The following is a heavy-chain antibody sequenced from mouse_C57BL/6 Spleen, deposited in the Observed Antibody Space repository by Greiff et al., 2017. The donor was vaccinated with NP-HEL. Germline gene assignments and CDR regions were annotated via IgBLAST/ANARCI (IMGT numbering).Heavy chain of an antibody. V-gene: IGHV1-72*01. Sequence: VQLQQPGAELVKPGASVKLSCTASGYTFTSSWMHWVKQRPERGLEWIGRLDPNSGGTKYNEKFKSKATLPVDKPSSPAYMHLSSLPSEYSAVYYGARDGSSYWDYWGKGTTLTVSS. J-gene: IGHJ2*01. D-gene: IGHD1-1*01. CDR3: ARDGSSYWDY. CDR1: GYTFTSSW. CDR2: LDPNSGGT.